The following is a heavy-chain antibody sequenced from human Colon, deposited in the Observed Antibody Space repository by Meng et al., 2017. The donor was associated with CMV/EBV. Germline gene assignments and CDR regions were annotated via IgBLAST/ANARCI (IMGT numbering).Heavy chain of an antibody. CDR1: ISRGDAY. CDR3: ARVRNYDFWSGHPNWFDP. D-gene: IGHD3-3*01. CDR2: IYYRGTA. Sequence: ISRGDAYWSWLRQSPGKSLEWIGYIYYRGTAIYNPSLKSRASISVDTSKNQLSLNLRSVTVADTAVYFCARVRNYDFWSGHPNWFDPWGQGTLVTVSS. V-gene: IGHV4-30-4*08. J-gene: IGHJ5*02.